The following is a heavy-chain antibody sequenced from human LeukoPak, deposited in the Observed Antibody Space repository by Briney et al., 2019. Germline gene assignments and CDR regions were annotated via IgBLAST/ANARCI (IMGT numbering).Heavy chain of an antibody. CDR1: GFSFSTYT. CDR2: IAGSNSVV. J-gene: IGHJ4*02. CDR3: ASHYGSGSSPFDY. V-gene: IGHV3-21*01. Sequence: PGGSLRLSCAASGFSFSTYTMDWVRQAPGKGLEWVSSIAGSNSVVYYADSVKGRFTISRDDAKNSLYLQMNSLRAEDTAVYYCASHYGSGSSPFDYWGQATLVTVSS. D-gene: IGHD3-10*01.